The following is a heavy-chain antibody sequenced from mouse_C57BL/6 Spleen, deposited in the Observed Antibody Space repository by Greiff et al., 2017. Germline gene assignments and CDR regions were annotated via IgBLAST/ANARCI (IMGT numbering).Heavy chain of an antibody. V-gene: IGHV1-26*01. J-gene: IGHJ2*01. D-gene: IGHD4-1*01. CDR2: INPNNGGT. CDR3: ARNDKFNWVFDY. Sequence: EVQLQQSGPELVKPGASVKISCKASGYTFTDYYMNWVKQSHGKSLEWIGDINPNNGGTSYNQKFKGKATLTVDKSSSTAYMELRSLTSEDSAVYYCARNDKFNWVFDYWGQGTTLTVSS. CDR1: GYTFTDYY.